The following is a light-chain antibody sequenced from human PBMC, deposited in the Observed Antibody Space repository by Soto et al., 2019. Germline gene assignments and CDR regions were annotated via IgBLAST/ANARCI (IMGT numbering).Light chain of an antibody. J-gene: IGLJ2*01. CDR1: SSDVGAYNY. CDR2: EVN. CDR3: SSYAGNGNVV. V-gene: IGLV2-8*01. Sequence: QSVLTQPPSASGSPGQAVTISCTGTSSDVGAYNYVSWYRQHPGKAPKLIIYEVNKWPSGVPDRFSGSRSSNTASLTVSGLQADDEADYYCSSYAGNGNVVFGGGTQLTVL.